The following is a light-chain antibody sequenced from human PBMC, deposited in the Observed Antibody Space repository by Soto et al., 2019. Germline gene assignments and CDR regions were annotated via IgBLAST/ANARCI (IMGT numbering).Light chain of an antibody. CDR2: LEGSGSY. J-gene: IGLJ3*02. CDR3: ETWDSNTKV. Sequence: QAVVTQSSSASASLGSSVKLTCTLSSGHSSYIIAWHQQQPGKAPRYLMKLEGSGSYNKGSGVPDRFSGSSSGADRYLTISNLQSEDEADYYCETWDSNTKVFGEGTQLTVL. CDR1: SGHSSYI. V-gene: IGLV4-60*03.